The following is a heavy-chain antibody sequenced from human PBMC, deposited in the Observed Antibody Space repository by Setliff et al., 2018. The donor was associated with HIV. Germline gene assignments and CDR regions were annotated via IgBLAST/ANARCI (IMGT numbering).Heavy chain of an antibody. CDR2: ISTYNKNT. V-gene: IGHV1-18*04. CDR1: GYTFTDYG. Sequence: ASVKVSCKASGYTFTDYGVTWVRRAPGHGLEWMGWISTYNKNTKYSQRFRDRVTMTADTSANSVFLDLRSLRSDATAIYFCGRSVSPFDPFDIWGQGTMVTVSS. D-gene: IGHD6-19*01. CDR3: GRSVSPFDPFDI. J-gene: IGHJ3*02.